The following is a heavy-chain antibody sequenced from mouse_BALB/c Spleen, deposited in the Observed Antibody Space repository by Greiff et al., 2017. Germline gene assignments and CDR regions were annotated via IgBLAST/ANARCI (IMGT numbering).Heavy chain of an antibody. D-gene: IGHD1-1*01. Sequence: DVHLVESGGGLVKPGGSLKLSCAASGFTFSSYAMSWVRQTPEKRLEWVASISSGGSTYYPDSVKGRFTISRVNARNILYLQMSSLRSEDTAMYYCARGRYGSVFDYWGQGTTLTVSS. V-gene: IGHV5-6-5*01. CDR2: ISSGGST. CDR1: GFTFSSYA. J-gene: IGHJ2*01. CDR3: ARGRYGSVFDY.